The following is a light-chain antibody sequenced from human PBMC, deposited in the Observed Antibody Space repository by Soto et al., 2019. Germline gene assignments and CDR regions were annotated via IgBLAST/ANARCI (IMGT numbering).Light chain of an antibody. CDR2: EVS. CDR1: SSDVGGYNY. V-gene: IGLV2-14*01. J-gene: IGLJ1*01. Sequence: QSALTQPASVSGSPGQSITISCTGTSSDVGGYNYVSWYQQHPGKAPKLMIYEVSNRPSRVSNRFSGSKSGNTASLTISGLQSEDEADYYCSSYTRSSTPYVYGIGTKVTVL. CDR3: SSYTRSSTPYV.